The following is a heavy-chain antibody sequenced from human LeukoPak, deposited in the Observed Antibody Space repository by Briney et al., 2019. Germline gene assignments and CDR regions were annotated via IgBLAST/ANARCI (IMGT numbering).Heavy chain of an antibody. Sequence: GGSLRLSCAASGFTFSSYAMSWVRQAPGKGLEWVSAISGSGDTTYYADSVKGRFTISRDNSKNTLHLQMNSLRAEDTAVYFCARRSGVAVAGAFDYWGQGTLVTVSS. CDR1: GFTFSSYA. CDR2: ISGSGDTT. J-gene: IGHJ4*02. V-gene: IGHV3-23*01. CDR3: ARRSGVAVAGAFDY. D-gene: IGHD6-19*01.